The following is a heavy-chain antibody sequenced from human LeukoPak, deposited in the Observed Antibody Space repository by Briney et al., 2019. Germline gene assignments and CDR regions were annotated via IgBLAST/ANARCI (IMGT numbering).Heavy chain of an antibody. D-gene: IGHD3-9*01. V-gene: IGHV1-2*02. J-gene: IGHJ4*02. Sequence: ASVKVSCKASGYTFTGYYMHWVRQAPGQGLEWMGWINPNSGGTNYAQKFQGRVTMTRDTSTSTAYMELSRLRSDDTAVYYCARAYYDILTGYENFDYWGQGTLVTVSS. CDR3: ARAYYDILTGYENFDY. CDR2: INPNSGGT. CDR1: GYTFTGYY.